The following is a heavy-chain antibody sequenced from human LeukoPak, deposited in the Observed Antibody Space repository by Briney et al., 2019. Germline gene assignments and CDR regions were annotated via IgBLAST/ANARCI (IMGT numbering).Heavy chain of an antibody. Sequence: GGSLRLSCAASGFTFSSYTMSGVRQAPGKGLEWVSTITTSDGNTYYADSVKVRFTVSRDNSKNTLFLQMNSLRAEDTAVYYCAKDGGLWVSAHWGDSWGRGTLVTVSS. D-gene: IGHD7-27*01. CDR1: GFTFSSYT. CDR2: ITTSDGNT. J-gene: IGHJ4*02. V-gene: IGHV3-23*01. CDR3: AKDGGLWVSAHWGDS.